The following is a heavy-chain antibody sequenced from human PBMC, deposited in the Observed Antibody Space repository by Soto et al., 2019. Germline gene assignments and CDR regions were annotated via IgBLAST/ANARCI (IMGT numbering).Heavy chain of an antibody. V-gene: IGHV3-48*01. CDR1: GFTFSTYS. Sequence: GGSLRLSCAASGFTFSTYSMNWVRQAPGKGLEWVSYISSSSSTIFYTDSVKGRFTVSRDNAKNSLYLQMNSLRAEDTAVYYCARGDYYDSSGPFSDAFDIWGQGTMVTVSS. CDR2: ISSSSSTI. J-gene: IGHJ3*02. D-gene: IGHD3-22*01. CDR3: ARGDYYDSSGPFSDAFDI.